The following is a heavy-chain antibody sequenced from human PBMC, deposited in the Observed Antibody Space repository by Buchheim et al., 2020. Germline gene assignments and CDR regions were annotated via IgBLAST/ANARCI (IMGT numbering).Heavy chain of an antibody. CDR3: AKDLGETGYLWQDY. J-gene: IGHJ4*02. CDR2: ITGSGSSS. Sequence: EVQLLESGGALVQPGGSLRLSCAASGFAFNTYAMSWVRQAPGKGLEWVSAITGSGSSSYYADSVKGRFTISRDNSKNTLYLQMNSLRAEDTAIYYCAKDLGETGYLWQDYWGQGTL. D-gene: IGHD3-16*01. CDR1: GFAFNTYA. V-gene: IGHV3-23*01.